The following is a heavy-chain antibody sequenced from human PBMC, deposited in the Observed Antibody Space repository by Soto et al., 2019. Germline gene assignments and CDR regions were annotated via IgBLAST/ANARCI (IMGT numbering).Heavy chain of an antibody. CDR3: ARDGYSGYVQLYYMDV. D-gene: IGHD5-12*01. CDR1: GFTFSSYS. J-gene: IGHJ6*03. Sequence: PGGSLRLSCAASGFTFSSYSMNWVRQAPGKGLEWVSSISSSSSYIYYVDSVKGRFTISRDNAKNSLYLQMNSLRAEDTAVYYCARDGYSGYVQLYYMDVWGKGTTVTVS. V-gene: IGHV3-21*01. CDR2: ISSSSSYI.